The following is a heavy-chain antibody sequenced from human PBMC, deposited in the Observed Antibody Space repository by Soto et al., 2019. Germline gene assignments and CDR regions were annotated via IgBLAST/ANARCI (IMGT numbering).Heavy chain of an antibody. J-gene: IGHJ6*02. CDR3: VRSRVFIAVAGMATYYYYYGMDV. CDR2: TYYRSKWYN. V-gene: IGHV6-1*01. CDR1: GESVSSDSAA. D-gene: IGHD6-19*01. Sequence: PSQTLSLTCVISGESVSSDSAAWNWIRQSPSRGLEWLGRTYYRSKWYNDYAVSVNSRITINHNTSKNHFSLQLNSVTPEDTAVYYCVRSRVFIAVAGMATYYYYYGMDVWGQGTTVTVSS.